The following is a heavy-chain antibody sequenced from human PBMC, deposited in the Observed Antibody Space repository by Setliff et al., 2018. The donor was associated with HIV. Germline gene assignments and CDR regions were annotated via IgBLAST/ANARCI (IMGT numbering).Heavy chain of an antibody. Sequence: SETLSLTCTVSGGSISNYYWGWARQPPGKGLEWIGYISYSGTTDYNPSLNTRVTISLDTAKKQFSLRLNLVTAGDTALYYCARNKDRYGAIDYWGQGTLVTVSS. J-gene: IGHJ4*02. V-gene: IGHV4-59*01. CDR3: ARNKDRYGAIDY. CDR1: GGSISNYY. CDR2: ISYSGTT. D-gene: IGHD3-9*01.